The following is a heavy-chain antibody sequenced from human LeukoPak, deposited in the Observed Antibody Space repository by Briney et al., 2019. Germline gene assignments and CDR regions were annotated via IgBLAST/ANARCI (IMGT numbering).Heavy chain of an antibody. J-gene: IGHJ4*02. CDR2: IYRGAST. D-gene: IGHD3-22*01. CDR3: ARVRSSGYFDY. V-gene: IGHV3-53*01. CDR1: GFTFDDYD. Sequence: GGSLRLSCAASGFTFDDYDMSWVRQAPGKGLEWVSVIYRGASTAYADSVKGRFTISRDNDQNKVLLQMNRLRVEDTARYYCARVRSSGYFDYWGQGILVTVSS.